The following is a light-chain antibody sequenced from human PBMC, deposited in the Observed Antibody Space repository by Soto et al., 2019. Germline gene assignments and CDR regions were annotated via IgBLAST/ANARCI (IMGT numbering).Light chain of an antibody. Sequence: QSVLTQPRSVSGSPGQSVTISCTGNSSDVSDYHYVSWYQQHSGKAPKLMIYDVTKRPSGVPDRFSGSKSDRTASLTISGLQADDEADYYCSSYVGSSTYVFGTGTKLTVL. CDR2: DVT. J-gene: IGLJ1*01. V-gene: IGLV2-11*01. CDR3: SSYVGSSTYV. CDR1: SSDVSDYHY.